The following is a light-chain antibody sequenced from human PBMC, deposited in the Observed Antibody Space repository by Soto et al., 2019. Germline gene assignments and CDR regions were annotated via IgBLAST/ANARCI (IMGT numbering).Light chain of an antibody. CDR1: SSDIGGYKY. CDR2: EVS. Sequence: QSALTQPASVSGSLGQSITISCTGTSSDIGGYKYVSCYHQHPGKAPKLIIFEVSNRPSGVYERFSGSTSGNTASLTISGLQAEDEADYYCTSYSRYRVLVFGGGTKVTVL. CDR3: TSYSRYRVLV. J-gene: IGLJ3*02. V-gene: IGLV2-14*01.